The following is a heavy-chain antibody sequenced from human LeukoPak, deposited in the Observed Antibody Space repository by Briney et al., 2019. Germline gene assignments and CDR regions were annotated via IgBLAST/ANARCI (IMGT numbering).Heavy chain of an antibody. V-gene: IGHV3-48*03. Sequence: PGGTLRLSCAASGFTFSSYEMNWVRQAPGKGLEWVSYISSSGSTIYYADSMKGRFTISRDNAKNSLYLQMDSLRAEDTAVYYCARDIPDSSGYLWDYYYYMDVWGKGTTVTISS. CDR1: GFTFSSYE. D-gene: IGHD3-22*01. CDR3: ARDIPDSSGYLWDYYYYMDV. J-gene: IGHJ6*03. CDR2: ISSSGSTI.